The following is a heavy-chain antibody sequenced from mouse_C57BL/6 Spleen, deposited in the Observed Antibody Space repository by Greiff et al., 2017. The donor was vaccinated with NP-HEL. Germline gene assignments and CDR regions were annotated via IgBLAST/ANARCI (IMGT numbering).Heavy chain of an antibody. V-gene: IGHV2-6-1*01. CDR2: IWSDGST. J-gene: IGHJ4*01. D-gene: IGHD1-1*01. Sequence: QVQLKESGPGLVAPSQSLSITCTVSGFSLTSYGVHWVRQPPGKGLEWLVVIWSDGSTTYNSALKSRLSISKDNSKSQVFLKMNSLQTDDTAMYYCARQIYYYGSSGYDYAMDYWGQGTSVTVSS. CDR3: ARQIYYYGSSGYDYAMDY. CDR1: GFSLTSYG.